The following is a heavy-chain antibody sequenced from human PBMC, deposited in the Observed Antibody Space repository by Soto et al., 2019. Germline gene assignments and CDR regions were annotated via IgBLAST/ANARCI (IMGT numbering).Heavy chain of an antibody. J-gene: IGHJ6*02. CDR3: AIVGATLNYCYGMDV. D-gene: IGHD1-26*01. V-gene: IGHV1-18*01. CDR2: ISAYNGNT. Sequence: ASVKVSCKASGYTFTSYGISWVRQAPGQGLEWMGWISAYNGNTNYAQKLQGRVTMTTDTSTSTAYMELRSLRSDDTAVYYCAIVGATLNYCYGMDVWGQGTTVPVAS. CDR1: GYTFTSYG.